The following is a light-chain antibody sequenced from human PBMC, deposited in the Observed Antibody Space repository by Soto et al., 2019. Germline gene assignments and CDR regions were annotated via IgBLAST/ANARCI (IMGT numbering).Light chain of an antibody. J-gene: IGKJ1*01. CDR2: DAS. Sequence: EILLTQSAATLFSFLGVRVTLSCSASRYINTRWPWYQDRPGQAPRLLIYDASNRATGLPARFRGSGSGTDFSLTISSPDPKDFGFYHSQRRGLWPRTFGQGTMVDIK. CDR3: QRRGLWPRT. CDR1: RYINTR. V-gene: IGKV3-11*01.